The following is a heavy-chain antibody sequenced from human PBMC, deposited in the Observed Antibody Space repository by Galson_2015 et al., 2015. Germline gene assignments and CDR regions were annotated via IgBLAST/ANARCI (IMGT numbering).Heavy chain of an antibody. J-gene: IGHJ3*02. CDR1: GFTFSGYS. Sequence: SLRLSCAASGFTFSGYSMSWVRQAPGKGLEWLSMISGDSTYIHYTDSVKGRFTISRDNAENSLFLQMNNLGAEDTAVYYCARELDYIPEIWGQGTMVTVSS. CDR3: ARELDYIPEI. V-gene: IGHV3-21*01. D-gene: IGHD3-10*01. CDR2: ISGDSTYI.